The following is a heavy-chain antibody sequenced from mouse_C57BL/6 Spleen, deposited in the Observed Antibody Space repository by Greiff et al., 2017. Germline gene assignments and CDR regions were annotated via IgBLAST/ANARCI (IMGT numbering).Heavy chain of an antibody. CDR2: ISNGGGST. V-gene: IGHV5-12*01. Sequence: EVKLVESGGGLVQPGGSLKLSCAASGFTFSDYYMYWVRQTPEQRLEWVAYISNGGGSTYYPDTVKGRFTISRDNAKNTLYLQMSRLKSEDTAMYYCARGYDGYSDFDYWGQGTTLTVSS. D-gene: IGHD2-3*01. CDR3: ARGYDGYSDFDY. CDR1: GFTFSDYY. J-gene: IGHJ2*01.